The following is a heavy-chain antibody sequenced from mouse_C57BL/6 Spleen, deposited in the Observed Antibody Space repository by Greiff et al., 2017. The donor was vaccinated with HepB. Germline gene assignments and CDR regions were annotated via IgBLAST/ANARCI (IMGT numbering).Heavy chain of an antibody. CDR1: GYAFSSSW. J-gene: IGHJ3*01. CDR3: AREDARGFAY. CDR2: IYPGDGDT. V-gene: IGHV1-82*01. Sequence: VKLMESGPELVKPGASVKISCKASGYAFSSSWMNWVKQRPGKGLEWIGRIYPGDGDTNYNGKFKGKATLTADKSSSTAYMQLSSLTSEDSAVYFCAREDARGFAYWGQGTLVTVSA.